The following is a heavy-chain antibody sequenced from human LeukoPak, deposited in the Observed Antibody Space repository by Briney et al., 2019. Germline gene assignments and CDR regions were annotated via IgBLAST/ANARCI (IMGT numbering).Heavy chain of an antibody. CDR1: GYTFTSYD. CDR2: TNPNSGNT. CDR3: ARGKARRELANWFDP. V-gene: IGHV1-8*01. Sequence: ASVTVSCMASGYTFTSYDINWVRQATGQGLEWMGWTNPNSGNTGYAQKFQGRVTMTRNTSISTAYMELSSLRSEDTAVYYCARGKARRELANWFDPWGQGTLVTVSS. D-gene: IGHD3-10*01. J-gene: IGHJ5*02.